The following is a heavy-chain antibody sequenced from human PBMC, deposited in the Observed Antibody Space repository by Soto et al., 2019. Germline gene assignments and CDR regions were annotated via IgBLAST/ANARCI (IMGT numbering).Heavy chain of an antibody. J-gene: IGHJ6*02. CDR1: GYTFTGYY. CDR2: INPNSGDT. CDR3: AKGGAVVAAGTRVYLYNAMDV. D-gene: IGHD1-26*01. V-gene: IGHV1-2*02. Sequence: ASVKVSCKASGYTFTGYYVHWVRQAPGQGLEWMGWINPNSGDTYLAQRFQGRVTMNRDTSIRTAYMELRGLTSDDTAEYYCAKGGAVVAAGTRVYLYNAMDVWGQGTTVTVS.